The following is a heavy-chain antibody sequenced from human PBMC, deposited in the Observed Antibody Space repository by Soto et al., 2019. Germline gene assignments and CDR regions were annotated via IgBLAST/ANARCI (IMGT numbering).Heavy chain of an antibody. Sequence: GGSLRLSCAASGFTFSSYAMSWVRQAPGKGLEWVSAISGSGGSTYYADSVKGRFTISRDNSKNTLYLQINSLRAEDTAVYYCAKDDYYYDSSGYRYNYYYYGMDVWGQGTTVTVSS. J-gene: IGHJ6*02. D-gene: IGHD3-22*01. CDR3: AKDDYYYDSSGYRYNYYYYGMDV. CDR2: ISGSGGST. V-gene: IGHV3-23*01. CDR1: GFTFSSYA.